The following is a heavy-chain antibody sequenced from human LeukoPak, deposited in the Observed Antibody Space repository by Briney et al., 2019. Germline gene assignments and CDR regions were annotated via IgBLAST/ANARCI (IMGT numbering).Heavy chain of an antibody. D-gene: IGHD4-23*01. CDR1: GFTFTRYT. J-gene: IGHJ4*02. V-gene: IGHV3-30*04. CDR3: VRDDYGGILDF. Sequence: GGSLRLSCAASGFTFTRYTMHWVRQAPGKGLEWVALVLYDGSKKYYADSVKGRFTLSRDNSKNTLSLQMNTPRPDDTAVYYCVRDDYGGILDFWGQGTLVTVSS. CDR2: VLYDGSKK.